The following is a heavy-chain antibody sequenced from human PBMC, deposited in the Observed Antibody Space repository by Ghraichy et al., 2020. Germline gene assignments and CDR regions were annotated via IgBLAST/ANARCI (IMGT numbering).Heavy chain of an antibody. CDR1: GCIFSSFG. J-gene: IGHJ5*02. V-gene: IGHV3-30*02. D-gene: IGHD6-19*01. Sequence: GGSLRLSCPVSGCIFSSFGMHWIRQAPGKGLEWMAFIRYDGTNKYYADSGNGRFIISRDNSKNTLYLQLNRLRAEDTAVYYCEKDSIVTPEGMTAGSWFDPWGPGNRVNGSS. CDR3: EKDSIVTPEGMTAGSWFDP. CDR2: IRYDGTNK.